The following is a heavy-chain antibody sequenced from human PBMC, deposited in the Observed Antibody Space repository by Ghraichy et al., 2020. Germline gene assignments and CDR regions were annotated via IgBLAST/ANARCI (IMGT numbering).Heavy chain of an antibody. V-gene: IGHV3-23*01. D-gene: IGHD1-26*01. CDR3: AKDRVPDGLWDIDY. Sequence: GGSLRLSCAASGFTFSDYTMNWVRQSPGKGLEWVSAIGSGSLVTYYADSVKGRFSISRDDSKNTLSLQMNNLRPEDTGLYYCAKDRVPDGLWDIDYWGRGTLVT. CDR1: GFTFSDYT. J-gene: IGHJ4*02. CDR2: IGSGSLVT.